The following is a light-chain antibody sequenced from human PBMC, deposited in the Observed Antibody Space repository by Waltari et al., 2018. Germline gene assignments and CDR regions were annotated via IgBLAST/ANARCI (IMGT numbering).Light chain of an antibody. J-gene: IGLJ2*01. Sequence: QVVLTQSPSASASRGASVQLTCTLSSGHSNYAIAWHQQQPGKGPRFLMKVHSGGTQFKGDGIPDRFTGSSSGSERYLTISSLQSDDEADYYCQTWGTGVHVVFGGGTKLTVL. CDR3: QTWGTGVHVV. V-gene: IGLV4-69*01. CDR2: VHSGGTQ. CDR1: SGHSNYA.